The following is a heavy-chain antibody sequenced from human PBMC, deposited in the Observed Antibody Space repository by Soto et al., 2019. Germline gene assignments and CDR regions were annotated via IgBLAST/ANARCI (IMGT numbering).Heavy chain of an antibody. CDR3: ASGLSGDKVDQ. CDR1: GGSISDGAYY. CDR2: IYDSGNT. V-gene: IGHV4-30-4*01. Sequence: QVQLQESGPGLVKPSQTLSLTCTVSGGSISDGAYYWSWIRQPPGKGLEWIGHIYDSGNTYNNPSLKRRXTXSXHPSKNHFSLNLNSVTAADTAVYYCASGLSGDKVDQWGQGTLVTVSS. J-gene: IGHJ4*02. D-gene: IGHD2-21*01.